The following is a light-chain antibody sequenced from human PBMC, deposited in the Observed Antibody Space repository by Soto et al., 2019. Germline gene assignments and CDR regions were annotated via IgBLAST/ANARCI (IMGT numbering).Light chain of an antibody. J-gene: IGKJ1*01. V-gene: IGKV2-28*01. Sequence: DIEVTQSPLSLPVTPGEPASISCKSSQSLLQSSGYNYLDWYLQKPGQSPQLVCYRGSNRAPGVPDRISGSDTDTDFTLRISRVEAEDVGVYYCVQALQSVWTFGQGTKVEIK. CDR1: QSLLQSSGYNY. CDR2: RGS. CDR3: VQALQSVWT.